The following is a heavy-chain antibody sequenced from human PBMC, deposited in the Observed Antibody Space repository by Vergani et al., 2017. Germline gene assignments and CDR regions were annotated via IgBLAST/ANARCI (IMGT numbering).Heavy chain of an antibody. CDR2: IYHSGST. V-gene: IGHV4-30-2*01. J-gene: IGHJ4*02. CDR1: GGSISSGGYS. CDR3: ARVHRRSGGHFDY. Sequence: QVQLQQWGAGLLKPSETLSLTCAVYGGSISSGGYSWSWIRQPPGKGLEWIGYIYHSGSTYYNPSLKSRVTISVDTSKNQFSLKLSSVTAADTAVYYCARVHRRSGGHFDYWGQGTLVTVSS. D-gene: IGHD6-19*01.